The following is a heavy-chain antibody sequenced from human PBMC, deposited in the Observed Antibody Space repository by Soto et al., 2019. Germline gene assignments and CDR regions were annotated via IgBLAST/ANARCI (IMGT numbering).Heavy chain of an antibody. D-gene: IGHD1-1*01. Sequence: QVQLQESGPGLVKPSETLSLTCTVSGGSISSYYWSWIRQPPGKGLEWIGYIYYSGSTNYNPSLRSRITISVDTSKTQSALKLSSVTAADPAVYYCARRYGYSFDYWGQGTLVTVSS. CDR2: IYYSGST. CDR3: ARRYGYSFDY. V-gene: IGHV4-59*08. CDR1: GGSISSYY. J-gene: IGHJ4*02.